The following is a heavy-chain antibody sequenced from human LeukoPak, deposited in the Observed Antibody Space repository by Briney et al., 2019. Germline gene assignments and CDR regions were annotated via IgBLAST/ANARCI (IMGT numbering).Heavy chain of an antibody. CDR1: GYTFTSYG. CDR3: ARDWCTNGVCFSWYFDL. J-gene: IGHJ2*01. V-gene: IGHV1-18*01. CDR2: ISAYNGNT. D-gene: IGHD2-8*01. Sequence: ASAKVSCKASGYTFTSYGISWVRQAPGQGLEWMGWISAYNGNTNYAQKLQGRVTMTTDTSTSTAYMELRSLRSDDTAVYYCARDWCTNGVCFSWYFDLWGRGTLVTVSS.